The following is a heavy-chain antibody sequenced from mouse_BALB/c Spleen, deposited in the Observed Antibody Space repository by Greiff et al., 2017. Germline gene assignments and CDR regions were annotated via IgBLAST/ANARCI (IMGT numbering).Heavy chain of an antibody. J-gene: IGHJ4*01. V-gene: IGHV1-82*01. CDR3: ARAGGYVDKRDMDE. CDR2: IYPGDGDT. D-gene: IGHD1-1*02. Sequence: VQLQQSGPELVKPGASVKISCKASGYAFSSSWMNWVKQRPGQGLEWIGRIYPGDGDTNYNGKFKGKATLTADKSSSTAYMQLSSLTSVDSAVYFCARAGGYVDKRDMDEWGEG. CDR1: GYAFSSSW.